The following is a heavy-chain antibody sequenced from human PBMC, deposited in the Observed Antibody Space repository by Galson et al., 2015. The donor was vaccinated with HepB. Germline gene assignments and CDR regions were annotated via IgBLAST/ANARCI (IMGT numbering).Heavy chain of an antibody. V-gene: IGHV5-10-1*01. Sequence: QSGAEVKKPGESLRISCKGSGYSFTSYWISWVRQMPGKGLEWMGRIDPSDSYTNYSPSFQGHVTISADKSISTAYLQWSSLKASDTAMYYCARHYAGYNQDHRSLGMDVWGQGTTVTVSS. CDR3: ARHYAGYNQDHRSLGMDV. J-gene: IGHJ6*02. CDR2: IDPSDSYT. D-gene: IGHD5-24*01. CDR1: GYSFTSYW.